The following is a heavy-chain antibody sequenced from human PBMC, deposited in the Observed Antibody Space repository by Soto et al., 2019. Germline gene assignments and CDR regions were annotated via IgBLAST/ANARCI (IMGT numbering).Heavy chain of an antibody. CDR3: GSSHPLRYFPWLFNPPRYYYYDMDV. CDR1: GGSFSGYY. Sequence: SETLSLTCAVYGGSFSGYYWSWIRQPPGKWLEWIGEINHSGSTNYNPSLKSRVTISVDTSKNQFSLKLSSVTAADTAVYYCGSSHPLRYFPWLFNPPRYYYYDMDVWRQGXTVAISS. J-gene: IGHJ6*02. CDR2: INHSGST. D-gene: IGHD3-9*01. V-gene: IGHV4-34*01.